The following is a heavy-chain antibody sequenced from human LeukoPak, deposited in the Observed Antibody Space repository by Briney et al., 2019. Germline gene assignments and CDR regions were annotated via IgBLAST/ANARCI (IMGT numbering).Heavy chain of an antibody. CDR3: ARESAGGPDY. V-gene: IGHV3-7*05. Sequence: SGGSLRLSCVASGFTLSSHWMSWVRQAPGKGLEWVANIKQDGSEQYYVDSVRSRFTISRDNAKNSVYLQMKSLTAEDTAIYYCARESAGGPDYWGQGTLVTVSS. CDR1: GFTLSSHW. J-gene: IGHJ4*02. D-gene: IGHD6-19*01. CDR2: IKQDGSEQ.